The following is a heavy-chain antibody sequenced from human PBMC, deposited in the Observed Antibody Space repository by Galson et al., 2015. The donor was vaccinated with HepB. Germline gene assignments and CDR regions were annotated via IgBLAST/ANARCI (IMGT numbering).Heavy chain of an antibody. CDR3: VREGALGELFDY. Sequence: LRLSCAASGFTFSTYSMNWVRQAPGKGLEWVGTIFYNGNTYYNPSLKRRVTISLDTSKNQFSLKLSSVTAADTAGYYCVREGALGELFDYWGQGTLVTVSS. D-gene: IGHD3-10*01. V-gene: IGHV4-39*07. CDR2: IFYNGNT. CDR1: GFTFSTYS. J-gene: IGHJ4*02.